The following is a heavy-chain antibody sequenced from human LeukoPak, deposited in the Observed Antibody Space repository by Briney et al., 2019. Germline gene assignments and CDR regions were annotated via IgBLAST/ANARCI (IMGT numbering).Heavy chain of an antibody. V-gene: IGHV4-31*03. Sequence: SETLSLTCTVSGGSISSGGYYWSWIRQHPGKGLEWIGYIYYSGSTYYNPSLKSRVTISVDTSKNQFSLKLSSVTAADTAVYYCARDRIIGSSGYIGWFDPWGQGTLVTVSS. CDR3: ARDRIIGSSGYIGWFDP. CDR1: GGSISSGGYY. CDR2: IYYSGST. D-gene: IGHD3-22*01. J-gene: IGHJ5*02.